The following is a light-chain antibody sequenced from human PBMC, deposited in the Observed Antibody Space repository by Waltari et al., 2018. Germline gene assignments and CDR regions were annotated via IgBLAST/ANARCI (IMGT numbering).Light chain of an antibody. CDR3: TSDGISNDFYV. V-gene: IGLV2-8*01. J-gene: IGLJ1*01. CDR1: SYLCCYPL. Sequence: QASLNQPPPPSRAPWTSSHLFLPSTPSYLCCYPLVLLYQQHPGKAPKLILYEGSKRPSGVPDRFSGSKSGNTASLTVSGLQAEDEADYYCTSDGISNDFYVFGTGTKVTVL. CDR2: EGS.